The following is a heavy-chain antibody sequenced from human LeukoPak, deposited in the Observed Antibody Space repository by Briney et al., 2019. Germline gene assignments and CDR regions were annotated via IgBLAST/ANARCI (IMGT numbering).Heavy chain of an antibody. J-gene: IGHJ5*02. CDR2: INVSGGST. CDR1: GFTFSSYA. Sequence: GGSLRLSCAASGFTFSSYAMSWVRQAPGKGLEWVSTINVSGGSTYYADSVKGRFTISRDNSKNTLYLQMNSLRAEDTAVYYCARESKAALNWFDPWGQGTLVTVSS. CDR3: ARESKAALNWFDP. D-gene: IGHD6-6*01. V-gene: IGHV3-23*01.